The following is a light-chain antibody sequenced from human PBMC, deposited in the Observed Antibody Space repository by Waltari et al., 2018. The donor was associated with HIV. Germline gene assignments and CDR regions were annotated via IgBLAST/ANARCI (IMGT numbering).Light chain of an antibody. CDR2: GAS. V-gene: IGKV3-15*01. CDR1: HGVSSS. Sequence: EIVMTQSPATLSVSPGERATLSCRASHGVSSSLAWYQQRPGQAPRLLIYGASTRAAGIPARFSGSGSGTGFTLTISSLQSEDFALYYCQQYYNWPPWTFGQGTKVEIK. J-gene: IGKJ1*01. CDR3: QQYYNWPPWT.